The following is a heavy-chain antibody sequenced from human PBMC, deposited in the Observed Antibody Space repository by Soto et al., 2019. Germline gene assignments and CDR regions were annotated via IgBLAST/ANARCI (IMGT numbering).Heavy chain of an antibody. J-gene: IGHJ6*02. V-gene: IGHV1-24*01. CDR2: FDPEDGET. CDR1: RLTHTELS. D-gene: IGHD3-9*01. CDR3: ATSRLTYYYYGMDV. Sequence: GVPAEVSSEVCRLTHTELSLRSPYQEQGKGLEWMGGFDPEDGETIYAQKFQGRVTMTEDTSTDTAYMELSSLRSEDTAVYYCATSRLTYYYYGMDVWGQGTTVTVSS.